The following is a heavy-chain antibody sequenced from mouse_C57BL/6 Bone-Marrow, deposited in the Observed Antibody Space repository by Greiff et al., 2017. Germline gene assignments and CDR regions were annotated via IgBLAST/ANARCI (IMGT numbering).Heavy chain of an antibody. V-gene: IGHV1-55*01. CDR1: GYTFTSYW. Sequence: VQLQQPGAELVKPGASVKMSCKASGYTFTSYWITWVKQRPGQGLEWIGDIYPGSGSTNYNEKFKSNATLTVDTSSSTAYVQLNSLTYEDSAVYYCAREGDYAMECWGNGTSVTVTS. J-gene: IGHJ4*01. CDR3: AREGDYAMEC. CDR2: IYPGSGST.